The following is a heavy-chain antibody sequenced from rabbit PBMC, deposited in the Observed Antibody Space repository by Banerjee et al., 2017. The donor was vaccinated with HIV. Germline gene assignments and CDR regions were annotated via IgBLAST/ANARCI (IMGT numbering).Heavy chain of an antibody. CDR2: VDTGDGTT. CDR1: GIDFSTYG. Sequence: QEQLVESGGGLVTLGGSLKLSCKASGIDFSTYGITWVRQAPGKGLEWIASVDTGDGTTYYASWVNGRFTVSLDNAQNTVFLQMTSLTPADTATYFCARAYNSGWGGYFNLWGPGTLVTVS. D-gene: IGHD4-1*01. V-gene: IGHV1S47*01. J-gene: IGHJ4*01. CDR3: ARAYNSGWGGYFNL.